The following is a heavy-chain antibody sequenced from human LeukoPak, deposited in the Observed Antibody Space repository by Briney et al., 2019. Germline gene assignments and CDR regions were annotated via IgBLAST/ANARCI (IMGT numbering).Heavy chain of an antibody. V-gene: IGHV3-48*03. J-gene: IGHJ4*02. CDR3: ARGSYTGFDLYFDY. D-gene: IGHD5-12*01. Sequence: GGSLRLPCATSGFSFSTQEMTWVRQAPGKGLEWVSYISSNSRTIYYADSVKGRFTISGDNTRNSVFLQLNSLRVEDTGFYYCARGSYTGFDLYFDYWGQGTLVTVSS. CDR2: ISSNSRTI. CDR1: GFSFSTQE.